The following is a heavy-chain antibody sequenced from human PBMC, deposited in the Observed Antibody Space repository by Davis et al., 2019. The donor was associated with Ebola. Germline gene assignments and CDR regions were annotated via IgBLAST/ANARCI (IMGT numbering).Heavy chain of an antibody. Sequence: AASVKVSCKASGYTFTYRYLHWVRQAPGQALEWMGWITPFNGNTNYAQKFQDRVTITRDRSMSTAYMELSSLRSEDTAMYYCASSLGVATIVYYYYGMDVWGQGTTVTVSS. V-gene: IGHV1-45*02. CDR1: GYTFTYRY. CDR2: ITPFNGNT. D-gene: IGHD5-24*01. CDR3: ASSLGVATIVYYYYGMDV. J-gene: IGHJ6*02.